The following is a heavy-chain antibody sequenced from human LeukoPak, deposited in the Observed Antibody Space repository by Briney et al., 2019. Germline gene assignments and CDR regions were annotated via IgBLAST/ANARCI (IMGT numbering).Heavy chain of an antibody. CDR3: ARAFYYDSSRFYQYFDF. Sequence: SETLSLTCTVSGGSINSHYWSRIRQPPGKGPEWIGYIYYNGGTHYNPSLKSRVTISVDSSKNQFSLKLTSVTAADTAVYYCARAFYYDSSRFYQYFDFWGRGNLVTVSS. V-gene: IGHV4-59*11. J-gene: IGHJ4*02. CDR2: IYYNGGT. CDR1: GGSINSHY. D-gene: IGHD3-22*01.